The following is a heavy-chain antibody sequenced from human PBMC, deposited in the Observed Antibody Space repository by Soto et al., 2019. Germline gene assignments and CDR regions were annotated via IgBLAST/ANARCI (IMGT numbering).Heavy chain of an antibody. CDR1: GDTFSIYT. J-gene: IGHJ4*02. V-gene: IGHV1-69*02. Sequence: QVQLVQSGSEVKKPGSSVRVSCTTSGDTFSIYTISWVRQAPGQGLEWMGRVLPFLDITSYSQRFQGRVTITADRSTTTAYMELTSLRSEDTAVYYCARDRDNSNWPNFDSWGQGTLVTVSS. CDR2: VLPFLDIT. CDR3: ARDRDNSNWPNFDS. D-gene: IGHD6-13*01.